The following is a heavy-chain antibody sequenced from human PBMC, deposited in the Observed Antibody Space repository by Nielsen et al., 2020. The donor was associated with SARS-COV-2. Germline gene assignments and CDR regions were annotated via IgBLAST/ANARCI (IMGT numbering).Heavy chain of an antibody. J-gene: IGHJ4*02. CDR3: AKDRGSLIVGATIGYFDS. CDR1: GFTFSNAW. CDR2: IKSKTDGGTT. D-gene: IGHD1-26*01. V-gene: IGHV3-15*01. Sequence: GGSLRLSCAASGFTFSNAWMSWVRQAPGKGLEWVGRIKSKTDGGTTDYAAPVKGRFTISRDDSKNTLYLQMNSLKTEDTAVYYCAKDRGSLIVGATIGYFDSWGQGTLVTVSS.